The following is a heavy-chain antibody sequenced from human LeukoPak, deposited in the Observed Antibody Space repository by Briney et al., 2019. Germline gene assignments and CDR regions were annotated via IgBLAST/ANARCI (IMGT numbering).Heavy chain of an antibody. V-gene: IGHV4-39*01. D-gene: IGHD3-10*01. Sequence: PSETLSLTCTVSGGSISSSSYYWGWIRQPPGKGLEWIGSIYYSGSTYYNPSLKSRVTISVDTSKNQFSLKLSSVTAADTAVYYCASRFGGDYWGRGTLVTVSS. CDR1: GGSISSSSYY. CDR2: IYYSGST. CDR3: ASRFGGDY. J-gene: IGHJ4*02.